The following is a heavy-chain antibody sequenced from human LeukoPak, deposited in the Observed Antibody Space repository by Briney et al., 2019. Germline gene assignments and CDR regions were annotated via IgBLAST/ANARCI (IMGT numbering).Heavy chain of an antibody. CDR2: ISGSGGSP. J-gene: IGHJ1*01. CDR3: ARAIVSGYSSRWWFCQH. D-gene: IGHD6-13*01. Sequence: GGSLRLFCAASGFTFSSYAITCVRQAPGKGLEGVSAISGSGGSPYYADSGKGRFTISRDNSKNTLYLQMNSLRAEDTAGYYCARAIVSGYSSRWWFCQHWGRDT. CDR1: GFTFSSYA. V-gene: IGHV3-23*01.